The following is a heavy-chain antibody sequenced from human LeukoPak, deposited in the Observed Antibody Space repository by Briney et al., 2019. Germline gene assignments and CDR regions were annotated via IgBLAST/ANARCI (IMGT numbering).Heavy chain of an antibody. CDR1: GGPISSGDYY. V-gene: IGHV4-30-4*01. D-gene: IGHD5-18*01. CDR2: IYYSGST. CDR3: ARARAGYSYVPLDYYFDY. J-gene: IGHJ4*02. Sequence: PSQTLSLTCTVSGGPISSGDYYWSWIRQPPGKGLEWIGYIYYSGSTYYNPSLKSRVTISVDTSKNQFSLKLSSVTAADTAVYYCARARAGYSYVPLDYYFDYWGQGTLVTVSS.